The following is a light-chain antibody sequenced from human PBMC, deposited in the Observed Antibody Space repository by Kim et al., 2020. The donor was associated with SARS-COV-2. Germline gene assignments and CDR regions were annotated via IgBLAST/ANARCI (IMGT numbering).Light chain of an antibody. CDR1: QDIYNY. CDR2: DAT. Sequence: SASVGDRVTITCRASQDIYNYLNWYQQKPGKAPNLLIYDATNLEIGVPPRFSGSGSGTLFTFTISSLQPEDVGTYYCQQYDTLFTFGPGTKVEIK. CDR3: QQYDTLFT. V-gene: IGKV1-33*01. J-gene: IGKJ1*01.